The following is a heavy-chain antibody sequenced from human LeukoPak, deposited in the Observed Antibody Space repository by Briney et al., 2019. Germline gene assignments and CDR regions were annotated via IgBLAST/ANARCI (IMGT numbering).Heavy chain of an antibody. D-gene: IGHD2-21*02. J-gene: IGHJ4*02. CDR1: GGSISRYY. Sequence: SETLSLTCTVSGGSISRYYWSWIRQPPGKGLEWIGSIYISGSTYYNPSLKSRVTMSVDTSKNQFSLRLSSVTAADTAVYYCARRDCGHANRDYWGQGTLVTVSS. CDR3: ARRDCGHANRDY. CDR2: IYISGST. V-gene: IGHV4-59*04.